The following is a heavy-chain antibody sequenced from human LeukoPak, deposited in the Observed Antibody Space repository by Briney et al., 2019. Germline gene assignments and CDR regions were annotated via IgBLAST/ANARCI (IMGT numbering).Heavy chain of an antibody. CDR1: GFTFSSYW. D-gene: IGHD6-19*01. J-gene: IGHJ6*03. CDR3: ARDGIAVAGDYYYYMDV. CDR2: INSDGSST. V-gene: IGHV3-74*01. Sequence: GGSLRLSCAASGFTFSSYWMHWVRQAPGKGLVWVSRINSDGSSTSYADSVKGRFTISRDNAKSTLYLQMNSLRAEDTAVYYCARDGIAVAGDYYYYMDVWGKGTTVTVSS.